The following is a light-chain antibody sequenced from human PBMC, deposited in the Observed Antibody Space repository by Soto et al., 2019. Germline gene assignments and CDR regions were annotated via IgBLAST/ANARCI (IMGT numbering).Light chain of an antibody. V-gene: IGLV2-23*01. CDR3: CSYALSSTYV. CDR2: EGS. J-gene: IGLJ1*01. Sequence: QSVLNQPASVSGSPGQSITLSCTGTSSDIGSYSFVSWYQQHPGKAPRLIIYEGSKRPSGVSNRFSASRSGNTASLTISGLQPEDEADYYCCSYALSSTYVFGTGTKVTVL. CDR1: SSDIGSYSF.